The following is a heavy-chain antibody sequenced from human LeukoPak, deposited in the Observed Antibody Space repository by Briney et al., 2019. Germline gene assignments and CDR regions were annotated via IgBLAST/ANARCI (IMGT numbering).Heavy chain of an antibody. CDR2: IYPGDSDT. Sequence: GESLKISCKGSGSSFTRYWIGWVRQMPGKGLEWMGIIYPGDSDTRYSPSFQGQVTISADKSISTAYLQWSSLKASDTAMYYCARHLADPDDNWFDPWGQGTLVTVSS. CDR3: ARHLADPDDNWFDP. V-gene: IGHV5-51*01. J-gene: IGHJ5*02. CDR1: GSSFTRYW. D-gene: IGHD1-14*01.